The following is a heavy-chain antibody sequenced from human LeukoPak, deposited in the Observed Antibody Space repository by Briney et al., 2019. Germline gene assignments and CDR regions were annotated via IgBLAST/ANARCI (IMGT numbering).Heavy chain of an antibody. CDR2: ISYDGSNK. CDR1: GFTFSSYA. Sequence: GGSLRLSCAASGFTFSSYAMHWVRQAPGKGLEWVAVISYDGSNKYYADSVKGRFTISRDNSKNTLYLQMNSLRAEDTAVYYCARDHYDILTGYCPYWGQGTLVTVSS. CDR3: ARDHYDILTGYCPY. V-gene: IGHV3-30-3*01. D-gene: IGHD3-9*01. J-gene: IGHJ4*02.